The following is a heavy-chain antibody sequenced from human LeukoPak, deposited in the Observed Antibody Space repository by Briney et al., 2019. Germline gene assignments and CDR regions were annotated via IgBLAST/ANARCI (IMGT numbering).Heavy chain of an antibody. V-gene: IGHV1-69*04. CDR1: GGTFSSYA. D-gene: IGHD3-22*01. Sequence: ASVKVSCKASGGTFSSYAISWVRQAPGQGLEWMGRIIPILGMANYAQKFQGRVTITADKSTSTAYMELSSLRSEDTAVYYCAREPEEPIYDSSGHLGYWGQGTLVTVSS. J-gene: IGHJ4*02. CDR3: AREPEEPIYDSSGHLGY. CDR2: IIPILGMA.